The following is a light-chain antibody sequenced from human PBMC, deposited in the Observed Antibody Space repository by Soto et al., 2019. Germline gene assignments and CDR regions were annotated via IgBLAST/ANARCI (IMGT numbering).Light chain of an antibody. V-gene: IGKV3-15*01. CDR2: DAS. CDR1: QGVASRA. Sequence: EIVLTQSPGTLSLSPGERATLSCRASQGVASRALAWYQQKPGQAPRLLIYDASTRATGIPARFSGSGSGPEFTLTIGSLQSEYSAVYYCQQYNKSITFGQGTRLEIK. J-gene: IGKJ5*01. CDR3: QQYNKSIT.